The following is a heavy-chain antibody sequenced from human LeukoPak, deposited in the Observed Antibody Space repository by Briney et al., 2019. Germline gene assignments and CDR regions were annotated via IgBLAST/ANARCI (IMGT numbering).Heavy chain of an antibody. CDR3: SRLHYYDNSGYPFDC. J-gene: IGHJ4*02. D-gene: IGHD3-22*01. CDR1: GFYFGDYR. CDR2: IGSKSYGGAT. Sequence: GGSLRLSCTASGFYFGDYRMSWVRQAPGRGLEWVGFIGSKSYGGATEYAASVKGRFTISRDDSESIAYLQMHSLKTEDTAVYYCSRLHYYDNSGYPFDCWGQGTLVTVSS. V-gene: IGHV3-49*04.